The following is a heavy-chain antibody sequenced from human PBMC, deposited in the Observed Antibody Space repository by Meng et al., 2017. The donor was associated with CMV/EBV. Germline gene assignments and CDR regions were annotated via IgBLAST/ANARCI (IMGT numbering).Heavy chain of an antibody. J-gene: IGHJ4*02. D-gene: IGHD2-8*01. V-gene: IGHV3-53*01. Sequence: GESLKISCAVSGFTVSSSDMSWVRQAPGKGLEWVSLSYRDGRTSNADSVKDRFTISRDNSKNMVYLQLNSLRAEDTAVYYCARVLVVEWFSDYWGQGTLVTVSS. CDR2: SYRDGRT. CDR1: GFTVSSSD. CDR3: ARVLVVEWFSDY.